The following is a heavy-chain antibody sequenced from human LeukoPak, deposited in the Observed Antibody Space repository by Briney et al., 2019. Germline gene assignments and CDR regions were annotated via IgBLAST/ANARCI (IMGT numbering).Heavy chain of an antibody. D-gene: IGHD6-6*01. V-gene: IGHV3-74*01. CDR2: INVDGSGT. J-gene: IGHJ4*02. CDR3: ARGLGYGSSD. Sequence: GGSLRLSCAASGFTFSSFWMHWVRQAPGKGLVWVSRINVDGSGTNYADSVRGRFTISRDNAKNTLYLQMNSLRAEDTAVYYCARGLGYGSSDWGQGTLVTVSS. CDR1: GFTFSSFW.